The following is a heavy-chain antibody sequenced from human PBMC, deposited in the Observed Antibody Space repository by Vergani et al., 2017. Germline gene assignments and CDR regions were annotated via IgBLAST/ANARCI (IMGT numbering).Heavy chain of an antibody. CDR1: GYSFTSYW. J-gene: IGHJ6*02. D-gene: IGHD3-22*01. Sequence: EVQLVQSGAEVKKPGESLKISCKGSGYSFTSYWIGWVRQMPGKGLEWMGIIYPGDSDTRYSPSFQGQVTISADKSISTAYLQWSSLKASDTAMYYCARDSDSSGYYYHYGMDVWGQGTTVTVSS. CDR3: ARDSDSSGYYYHYGMDV. V-gene: IGHV5-51*01. CDR2: IYPGDSDT.